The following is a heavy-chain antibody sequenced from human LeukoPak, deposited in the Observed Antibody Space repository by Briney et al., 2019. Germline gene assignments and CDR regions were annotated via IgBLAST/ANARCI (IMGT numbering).Heavy chain of an antibody. Sequence: PSETLSLTCTVSGGSISSYYWSWIWQPPGKGLEWIGYIYYSGSTNYNPSLKSRVTISVDTSKNQFSLKLSSVTAADTAVYYCAGSAPYYDFWSGYYYAPGYNWFDPWGQGTLVTVSS. CDR1: GGSISSYY. J-gene: IGHJ5*02. CDR3: AGSAPYYDFWSGYYYAPGYNWFDP. V-gene: IGHV4-59*01. CDR2: IYYSGST. D-gene: IGHD3-3*01.